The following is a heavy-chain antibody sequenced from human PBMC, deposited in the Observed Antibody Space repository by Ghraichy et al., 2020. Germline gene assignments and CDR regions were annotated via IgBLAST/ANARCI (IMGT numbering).Heavy chain of an antibody. CDR3: AGRRGFGRGQYGLDV. V-gene: IGHV4-39*01. CDR1: GDSVRSTIYY. Sequence: SETLSLTCTVSGDSVRSTIYYWGWIRQSPGKELEWIGTISYSGSTYYNPSLKNRVIISVDTSKNQFSLNLSSVTAADTAVYYCAGRRGFGRGQYGLDVWGQGTTVTVSS. CDR2: ISYSGST. D-gene: IGHD3-22*01. J-gene: IGHJ6*02.